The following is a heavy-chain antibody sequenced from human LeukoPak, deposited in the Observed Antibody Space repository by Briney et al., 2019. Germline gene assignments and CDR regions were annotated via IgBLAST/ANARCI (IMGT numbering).Heavy chain of an antibody. CDR2: VNSDTGST. CDR3: ARDDSCSGDKCVSLGGFDV. V-gene: IGHV1-18*01. Sequence: GASVKVSCKASGYSFKNYGMTWVRQAPGQGLEWMGWVNSDTGSTVSAQAFQGRVALTTDTSTNTIHMELRSLTSDDTAVYFCARDDSCSGDKCVSLGGFDVWGEGTTMIVSS. J-gene: IGHJ3*01. D-gene: IGHD3-16*01. CDR1: GYSFKNYG.